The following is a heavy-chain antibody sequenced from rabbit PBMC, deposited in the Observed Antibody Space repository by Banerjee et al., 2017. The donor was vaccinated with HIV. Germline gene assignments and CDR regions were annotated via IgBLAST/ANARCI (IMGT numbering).Heavy chain of an antibody. CDR3: AREISGSYPNYFNL. J-gene: IGHJ4*01. D-gene: IGHD5-1*01. V-gene: IGHV1S40*01. CDR1: AFSFSSSYY. CDR2: IYTGSGNT. Sequence: QSLVESGGGLVQPEGSLTLTCTASAFSFSSSYYMCWVRQAPGKGLEWIGCIYTGSGNTYYASWAKGRFTISKTSSTTVTLQMTSLTAADTATYFCAREISGSYPNYFNLWGPGTLVTVS.